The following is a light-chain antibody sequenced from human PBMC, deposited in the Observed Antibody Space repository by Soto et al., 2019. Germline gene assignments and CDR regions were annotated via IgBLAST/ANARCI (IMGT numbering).Light chain of an antibody. CDR3: QQYGSSPLIT. J-gene: IGKJ5*01. V-gene: IGKV3-20*01. CDR2: GVS. CDR1: QRLSASD. Sequence: PGQRATLSCRASQRLSASDIAWYQQKPGQAPKFLIYGVSSRATGIPDRFSGSGSGTDFTLTISRLEPEDFAVYHCQQYGSSPLITFGQGTRLEN.